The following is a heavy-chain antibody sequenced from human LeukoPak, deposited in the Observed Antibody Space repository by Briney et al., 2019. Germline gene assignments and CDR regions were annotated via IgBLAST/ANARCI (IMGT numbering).Heavy chain of an antibody. D-gene: IGHD6-19*01. V-gene: IGHV3-30-3*01. CDR3: ARGRAVTGSTVIDY. J-gene: IGHJ4*02. CDR1: GFTFSSYA. CDR2: ISSDGGNR. Sequence: GGSLRLSCAASGFTFSSYAMHWVRRAPGKALEWVATISSDGGNRYYSDSVKGRFTISRDNSKNTLYLQMNSLRPEDTAVFHCARGRAVTGSTVIDYWGQGTLVTVSS.